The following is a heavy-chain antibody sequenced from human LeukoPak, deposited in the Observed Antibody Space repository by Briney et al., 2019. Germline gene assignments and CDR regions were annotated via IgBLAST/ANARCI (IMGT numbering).Heavy chain of an antibody. CDR3: AKDLQHLVRTLSFDY. D-gene: IGHD6-13*01. CDR2: ISSNGGST. CDR1: GFTFSNYA. J-gene: IGHJ4*02. V-gene: IGHV3-64*01. Sequence: GGPLRLSCAASGFTFSNYAMHWVRQAPGKGLEYVSAISSNGGSTYYANSVKGRFTISRDNSKNTLYLQMGSLRAEDMAVYYCAKDLQHLVRTLSFDYWGQGTLVTVSS.